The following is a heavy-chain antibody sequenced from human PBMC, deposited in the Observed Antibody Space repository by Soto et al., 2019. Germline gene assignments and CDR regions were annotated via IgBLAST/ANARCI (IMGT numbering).Heavy chain of an antibody. D-gene: IGHD4-17*01. CDR1: GYTFTSYY. Sequence: QVQLLQSGAEVKKPGASVKVSCKASGYTFTSYYMHWVRQAPGQGLEWMGIINPSGGGTVYAQKFQGRITMTRDTSTSTVYMQLSSLRSEDTAVYYCARGGIYGDNVFASWGQGTLVTVSS. V-gene: IGHV1-46*01. J-gene: IGHJ4*02. CDR3: ARGGIYGDNVFAS. CDR2: INPSGGGT.